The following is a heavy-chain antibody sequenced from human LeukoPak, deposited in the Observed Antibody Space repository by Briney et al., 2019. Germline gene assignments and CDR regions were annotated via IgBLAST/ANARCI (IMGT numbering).Heavy chain of an antibody. V-gene: IGHV3-21*01. Sequence: GGSLRLSCAASGFTFSSYGMSWVRQAPGKGLEWVSSISSSSSYIYYADSVKGRFTISRDNAKNSLYLQMNSLRAEDTAVYYCARDYGSGSYYSLDVWGKGTTVTISS. J-gene: IGHJ6*04. D-gene: IGHD3-10*01. CDR2: ISSSSSYI. CDR1: GFTFSSYG. CDR3: ARDYGSGSYYSLDV.